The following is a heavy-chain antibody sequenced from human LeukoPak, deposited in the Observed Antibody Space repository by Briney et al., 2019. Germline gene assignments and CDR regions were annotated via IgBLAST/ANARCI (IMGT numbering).Heavy chain of an antibody. CDR1: GFAFNNYA. Sequence: PGGSLRLSCAASGFAFNNYAMTWVRQAPGKGLEWVSNINDNGGQRHYADSVKGRFTISRDNSKNTLFLQMDSLRAEDTAVYYCAKTQWKVGATDDFDYWGQGILVTVSS. J-gene: IGHJ4*02. D-gene: IGHD1-26*01. V-gene: IGHV3-23*01. CDR2: INDNGGQR. CDR3: AKTQWKVGATDDFDY.